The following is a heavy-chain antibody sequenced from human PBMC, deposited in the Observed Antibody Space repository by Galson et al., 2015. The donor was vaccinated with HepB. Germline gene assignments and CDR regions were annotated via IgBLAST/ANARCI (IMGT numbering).Heavy chain of an antibody. CDR1: GFSLSGYW. Sequence: SLRLSCAASGFSLSGYWMHWVRQAPGKGLVWVSRIKSDGSVTNCADSVKGRFTISRDNAKNTLYLQMNSLRAEDTAIYYCVRGNDGYGNFGQWGQGTLVTVSS. J-gene: IGHJ4*02. CDR2: IKSDGSVT. D-gene: IGHD5-18*01. V-gene: IGHV3-74*01. CDR3: VRGNDGYGNFGQ.